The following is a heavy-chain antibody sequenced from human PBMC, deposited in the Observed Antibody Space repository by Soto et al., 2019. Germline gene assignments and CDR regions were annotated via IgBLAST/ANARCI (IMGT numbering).Heavy chain of an antibody. Sequence: EVQLVESGGGLVQPGGSLRLSCATSGFILSDCAMNWVRQAPGKGLEWVSYISSSSSVIDYADSVKGRFTVSRDNARSSLYLQMNSLRAEGTAVYYCARDLSWGSNWYYYMDVWGKGTTVTVSS. V-gene: IGHV3-48*01. J-gene: IGHJ6*03. D-gene: IGHD7-27*01. CDR2: ISSSSSVI. CDR3: ARDLSWGSNWYYYMDV. CDR1: GFILSDCA.